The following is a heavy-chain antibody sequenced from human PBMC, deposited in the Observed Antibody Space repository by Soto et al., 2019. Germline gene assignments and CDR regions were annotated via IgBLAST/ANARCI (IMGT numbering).Heavy chain of an antibody. CDR2: IIPLLDVT. Sequence: QVQLVQSGAEVKKPGSSVMVSCKASGGTFSTYTINWVRQAPGQGLEWMGRIIPLLDVTNNAQRFQGRVTITADKSTSTVNTELTSLTSQDTAVYYCARDSGTVGYDDSWGQGTLVTVSS. CDR1: GGTFSTYT. D-gene: IGHD3-10*01. V-gene: IGHV1-69*08. CDR3: ARDSGTVGYDDS. J-gene: IGHJ4*02.